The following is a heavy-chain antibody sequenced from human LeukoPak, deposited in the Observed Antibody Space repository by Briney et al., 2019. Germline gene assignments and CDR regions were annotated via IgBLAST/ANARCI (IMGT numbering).Heavy chain of an antibody. CDR1: GYTFTGYY. CDR3: ARGVGGDTGSFDY. D-gene: IGHD5-18*01. J-gene: IGHJ4*02. Sequence: ASVKVSCKASGYTFTGYYMHWVRQAPGQGLEWMGWINPNSGGTNYAQKFQGRVTMTRDTSISTAYMELSRLRSDDTAVYYCARGVGGDTGSFDYWGQGTLVTVSS. CDR2: INPNSGGT. V-gene: IGHV1-2*02.